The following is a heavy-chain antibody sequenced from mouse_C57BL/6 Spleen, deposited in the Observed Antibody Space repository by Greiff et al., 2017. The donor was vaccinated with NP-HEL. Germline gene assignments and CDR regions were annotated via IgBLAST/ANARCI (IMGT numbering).Heavy chain of an antibody. V-gene: IGHV1-55*01. D-gene: IGHD2-3*01. CDR1: GYTFTSYW. J-gene: IGHJ4*01. CDR3: AGGYYVRYYAMDY. Sequence: QVHVKQPGAELVKPGASVKMSCKASGYTFTSYWITWVKQRPGQGLEWIGDIYPGSGSTNYNEKFKSKATLTVDTSSSTAYMQLSSLTSEDSAVYYCAGGYYVRYYAMDYWGQGTSVTVSS. CDR2: IYPGSGST.